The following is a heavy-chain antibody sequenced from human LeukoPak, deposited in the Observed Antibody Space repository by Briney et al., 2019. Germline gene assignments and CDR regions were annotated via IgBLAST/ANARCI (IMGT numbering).Heavy chain of an antibody. D-gene: IGHD5-24*01. CDR1: GGSISSYY. J-gene: IGHJ4*02. V-gene: IGHV4-4*09. CDR3: ARLRDGYSLDY. Sequence: SETLSLTCTVSGGSISSYYWSWIRQPPGKGLECIGYIYTSGSTNYNPSLKSRVTISVDTSKNQFSLKLSSVTAADTAVYYCARLRDGYSLDYWGQGTLVTVSS. CDR2: IYTSGST.